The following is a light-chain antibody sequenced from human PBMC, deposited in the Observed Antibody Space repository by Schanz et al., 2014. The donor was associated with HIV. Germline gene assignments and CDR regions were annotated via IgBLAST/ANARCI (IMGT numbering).Light chain of an antibody. CDR1: SSDVGGYNY. Sequence: QSALTQPPSASGSPGQSVTISCTGTSSDVGGYNYVSWYQQHPGKAPKLMIYEVTKRPLGVPNRFSGSKSGNTASLTVSGLQTEDEAEYYCSSYTGTSNLSVLFGGGTKLTVL. V-gene: IGLV2-8*01. J-gene: IGLJ2*01. CDR3: SSYTGTSNLSVL. CDR2: EVT.